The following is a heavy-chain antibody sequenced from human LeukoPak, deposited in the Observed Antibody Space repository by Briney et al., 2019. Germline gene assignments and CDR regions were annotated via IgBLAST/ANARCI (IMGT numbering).Heavy chain of an antibody. CDR2: MYTGGST. V-gene: IGHV3-53*01. CDR1: GFTLTANY. CDR3: ARAPFYYDSSGYPYFDG. D-gene: IGHD3-22*01. J-gene: IGHJ4*02. Sequence: RGSLRLSCAASGFTLTANYTSCVRQAPRKGRGWVSVMYTGGSTYYADSVKGRFTISRDNSKNTLYLQMTSLRAEDTALYYCARAPFYYDSSGYPYFDGWGQGPLVSVSS.